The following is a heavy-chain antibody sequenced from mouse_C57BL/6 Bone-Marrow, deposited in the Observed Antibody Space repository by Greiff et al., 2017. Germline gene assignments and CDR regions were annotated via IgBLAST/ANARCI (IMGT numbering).Heavy chain of an antibody. D-gene: IGHD1-1*01. CDR3: TRGGYYGSSSYYAMDY. CDR2: IDPETGGT. CDR1: GYTFTDYE. J-gene: IGHJ4*01. V-gene: IGHV1-15*01. Sequence: QVQLQQSGAELVRPGASVTLSCKASGYTFTDYEMHWVKQTPVHGLEWIGAIDPETGGTAYNQKFKGKAILTADKSSSTAYMGLRSLTSEDSAVYYCTRGGYYGSSSYYAMDYWGQGTSVTVSS.